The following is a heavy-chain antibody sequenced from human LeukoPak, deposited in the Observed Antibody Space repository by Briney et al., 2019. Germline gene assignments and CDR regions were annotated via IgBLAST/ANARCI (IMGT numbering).Heavy chain of an antibody. V-gene: IGHV3-43*02. CDR1: GFTFSNYA. J-gene: IGHJ4*02. CDR3: ARDDYGEGVNY. Sequence: GRSLRLSCAASGFTFSNYAMHWVRQGPGKGLEWVSLISGNGNNIYYADSVKGRFTISRDNSKNSLYLQMNSLRTEDTALYYCARDDYGEGVNYWGQGTLVTVSS. CDR2: ISGNGNNI. D-gene: IGHD4-17*01.